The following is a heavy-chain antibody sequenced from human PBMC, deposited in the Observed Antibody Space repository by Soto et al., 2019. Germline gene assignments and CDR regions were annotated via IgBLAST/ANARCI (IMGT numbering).Heavy chain of an antibody. Sequence: SETLSLTCAVYGGSFSGYYWSWIRQPPGKGLEWIGEINHSGSTNYNPSLKSRVTISVDTSKNQFSLKLSSVTAADTAVYYCARGELDIVVVPAAAYYYYGMDVWGQGTTVT. D-gene: IGHD2-2*03. CDR3: ARGELDIVVVPAAAYYYYGMDV. V-gene: IGHV4-34*01. CDR1: GGSFSGYY. J-gene: IGHJ6*02. CDR2: INHSGST.